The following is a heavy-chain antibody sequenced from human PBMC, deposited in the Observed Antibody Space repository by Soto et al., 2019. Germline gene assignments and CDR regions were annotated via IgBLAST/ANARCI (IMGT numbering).Heavy chain of an antibody. Sequence: QVQLVESGGGVVQPGRSLRLSCAASGFTFSSYAMHWVRQAPGKGLEWVAVISYDGSNKYYADSVKGRFTISRDNSKNTLYLQMNSLRAEDTAVYYCAREKSISVYYFDYWGQGTLVTVSS. V-gene: IGHV3-30-3*01. J-gene: IGHJ4*02. CDR3: AREKSISVYYFDY. D-gene: IGHD6-6*01. CDR1: GFTFSSYA. CDR2: ISYDGSNK.